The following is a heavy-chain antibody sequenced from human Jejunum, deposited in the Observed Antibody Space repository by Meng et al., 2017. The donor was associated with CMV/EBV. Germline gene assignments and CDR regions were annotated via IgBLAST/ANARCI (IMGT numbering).Heavy chain of an antibody. CDR3: ATATREGTPFDY. J-gene: IGHJ4*02. CDR1: GFPFSHYA. Sequence: CAASGFPFSHYAMSWVRQAPGRGLEWVSLISGSGLVTHYADSVKGRFIISRDNSNNTLYLQMNSLRAEDTAIYYCATATREGTPFDYWGQGRLVTVSS. D-gene: IGHD2-15*01. V-gene: IGHV3-23*01. CDR2: ISGSGLVT.